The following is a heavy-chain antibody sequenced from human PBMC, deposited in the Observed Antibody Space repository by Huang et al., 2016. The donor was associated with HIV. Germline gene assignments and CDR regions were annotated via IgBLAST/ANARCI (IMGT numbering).Heavy chain of an antibody. CDR2: LSKDGRDN. J-gene: IGHJ4*02. D-gene: IGHD3-22*01. CDR1: GFVLNNYV. V-gene: IGHV3-30*03. Sequence: QVQLVESGGGVVQPGRSLRLSCGASGFVLNNYVLHWVRQTQGKGLELVGGLSKDGRDNVYAESVKCRFTISKDHSKNTRYVEMDSLTPEDTGVYYCAGEDGSSGDCGYFDPWGQGAQFTVAT. CDR3: AGEDGSSGDCGYFDP.